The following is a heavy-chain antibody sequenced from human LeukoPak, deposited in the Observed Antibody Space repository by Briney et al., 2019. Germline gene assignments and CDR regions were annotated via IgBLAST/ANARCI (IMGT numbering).Heavy chain of an antibody. J-gene: IGHJ4*02. D-gene: IGHD5-18*01. V-gene: IGHV3-9*01. CDR3: AKGLGYSYGYFDY. CDR2: ISWNSGSI. CDR1: GFTFVDYA. Sequence: GRSLRFSCAASGFTFVDYAMHWVRQALGKGLEWVSGISWNSGSIGYEDSVKGRFTISRDNAKNSLYLQMNSLRAEDAALYYCAKGLGYSYGYFDYWGQGTLVTVS.